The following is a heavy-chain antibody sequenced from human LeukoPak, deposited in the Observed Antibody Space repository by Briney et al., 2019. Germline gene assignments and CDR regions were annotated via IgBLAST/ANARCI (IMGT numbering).Heavy chain of an antibody. CDR1: GFTFSSYG. Sequence: GGSLRLSCAASGFTFSSYGMHWVRQAPGKGLEWVAVISYDGVNQCYSDSVKGRFTISRDSSKNTLYLQMNSLRAEDTAVYYCVKDRISPTRWSPDAFDIWGQGTMVTVSS. V-gene: IGHV3-30*18. CDR2: ISYDGVNQ. CDR3: VKDRISPTRWSPDAFDI. J-gene: IGHJ3*02. D-gene: IGHD2-8*01.